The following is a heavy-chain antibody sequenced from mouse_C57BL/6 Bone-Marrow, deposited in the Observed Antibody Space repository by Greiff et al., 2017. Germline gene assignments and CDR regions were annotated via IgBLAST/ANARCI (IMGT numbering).Heavy chain of an antibody. J-gene: IGHJ1*03. D-gene: IGHD2-4*01. V-gene: IGHV1-81*01. CDR1: GYTFTSYG. CDR3: ASDVGLRQGYGYFDG. Sequence: QVQLQQSGAELARPGASVKLSCKASGYTFTSYGISWVKQRTGQGLEWIGEIYPRSGNTYYNEKFKGKATLTADKSSSTAYMELRSLTSEDSAVYFCASDVGLRQGYGYFDGWGTGTTVTVSS. CDR2: IYPRSGNT.